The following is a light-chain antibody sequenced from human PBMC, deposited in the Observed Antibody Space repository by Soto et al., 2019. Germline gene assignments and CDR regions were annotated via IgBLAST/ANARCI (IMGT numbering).Light chain of an antibody. CDR1: SSDVGGYNY. Sequence: QSALTQPASVSGSPGQSITVSCTGTSSDVGGYNYVSWYQQHPGKAPKVMIYDVSKRPSGVSNRFSGSKSGNTASLTISGLQAKDEADYYCNSYTSSSTLPYVFGTGTKLTVL. CDR2: DVS. CDR3: NSYTSSSTLPYV. J-gene: IGLJ1*01. V-gene: IGLV2-14*01.